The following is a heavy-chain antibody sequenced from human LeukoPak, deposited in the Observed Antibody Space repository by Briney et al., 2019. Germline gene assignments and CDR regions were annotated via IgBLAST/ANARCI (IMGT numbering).Heavy chain of an antibody. D-gene: IGHD3-10*01. CDR3: AKGSITMVRGVVDY. Sequence: PGRSLRLSCAASGFTFDDYAMHWVRQAPGKGLEWVSGISWNSGSIGYADSVKGRFTISRDNAKNSLYLQMNSLRAEDTALYYCAKGSITMVRGVVDYWGQGTLVTVSS. CDR2: ISWNSGSI. V-gene: IGHV3-9*01. J-gene: IGHJ4*02. CDR1: GFTFDDYA.